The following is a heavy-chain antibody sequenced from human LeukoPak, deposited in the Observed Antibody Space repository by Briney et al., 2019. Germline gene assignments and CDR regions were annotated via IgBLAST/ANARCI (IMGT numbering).Heavy chain of an antibody. Sequence: GGSLRLSCAASGFTFDGYSMNWVRQAPGKGLEWVSTISGSGGSTYYADSVKGRFTISRDNSKNTLYLQMNTLRAEDTAGYYCAKGRSTSLSMIVVLRPDAFDIWGQGTMVIVSS. V-gene: IGHV3-23*01. J-gene: IGHJ3*02. CDR1: GFTFDGYS. CDR3: AKGRSTSLSMIVVLRPDAFDI. D-gene: IGHD3-22*01. CDR2: ISGSGGST.